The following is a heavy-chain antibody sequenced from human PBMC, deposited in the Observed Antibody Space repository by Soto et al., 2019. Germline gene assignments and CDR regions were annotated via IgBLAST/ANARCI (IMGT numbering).Heavy chain of an antibody. Sequence: GGSLRLSCAASGFTFSSYGMHWVRQAPGKGLEWVAVIWYDGSNKYYADSVKGRFTISRDNSKNTLYLQMNSLRAEDTAVYYCARAENPVYCSGGSCLGFLPPPLDYWGQGTLVTVSS. CDR3: ARAENPVYCSGGSCLGFLPPPLDY. J-gene: IGHJ4*02. CDR1: GFTFSSYG. D-gene: IGHD2-15*01. CDR2: IWYDGSNK. V-gene: IGHV3-33*01.